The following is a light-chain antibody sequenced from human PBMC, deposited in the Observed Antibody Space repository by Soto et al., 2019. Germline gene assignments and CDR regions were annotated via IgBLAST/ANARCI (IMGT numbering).Light chain of an antibody. V-gene: IGKV3-20*01. J-gene: IGKJ3*01. CDR1: QSVSNNY. CDR2: SAS. CDR3: QYYGSSPGA. Sequence: EIVLTQSPGTLSLSPGERATLSCRASQSVSNNYLAWYQQKPGQAPRLLIYSASSRATGIPDRFSGSGSGKDFTLPISRLEPEDFAVYYCQYYGSSPGAFGPGTKVDIK.